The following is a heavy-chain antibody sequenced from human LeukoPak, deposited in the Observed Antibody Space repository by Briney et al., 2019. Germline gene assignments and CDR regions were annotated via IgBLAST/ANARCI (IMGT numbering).Heavy chain of an antibody. V-gene: IGHV3-21*01. D-gene: IGHD7-27*01. CDR1: GFTFSSYS. CDR3: ARDGDLGDAFDI. CDR2: ISSSSSYI. J-gene: IGHJ3*02. Sequence: PGGSLRLSCAASGFTFSSYSMNWVRQAPGKGLEWVSSISSSSSYIYYADSVKGRFTVSRDNAKNSLYLQMNSLRAEDTAVYYCARDGDLGDAFDIWGQGTMVTVSS.